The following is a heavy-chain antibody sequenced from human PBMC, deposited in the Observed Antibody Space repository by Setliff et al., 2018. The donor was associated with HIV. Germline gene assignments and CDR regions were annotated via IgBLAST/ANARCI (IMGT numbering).Heavy chain of an antibody. D-gene: IGHD2-15*01. J-gene: IGHJ5*02. CDR3: ALPYCGGGNCWSSASLPPAGWFDP. CDR1: GDTLSIHP. Sequence: GASVKVSCKASGDTLSIHPISWVRQAPGQGPEWMGGIIPMYGVTNYAQKFQGRVTITTDESTSTAYMELSSLRSEDTAVYYCALPYCGGGNCWSSASLPPAGWFDPWGQGTLVTVSS. CDR2: IIPMYGVT. V-gene: IGHV1-69*05.